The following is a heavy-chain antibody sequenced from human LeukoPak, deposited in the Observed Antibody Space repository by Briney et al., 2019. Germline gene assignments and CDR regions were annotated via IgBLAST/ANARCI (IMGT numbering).Heavy chain of an antibody. J-gene: IGHJ4*02. V-gene: IGHV1-69*13. CDR3: ATSRIAVAGTGLDY. CDR1: GGTFSRYA. D-gene: IGHD6-19*01. CDR2: NLPIIGTA. Sequence: SVKVSCKASGGTFSRYAISWVRQAPGQGLEWTGGNLPIIGTANYAQKFQGRVTITADESTSTAYMELSSLRSEDTAVYYCATSRIAVAGTGLDYWGQGTLVTVSS.